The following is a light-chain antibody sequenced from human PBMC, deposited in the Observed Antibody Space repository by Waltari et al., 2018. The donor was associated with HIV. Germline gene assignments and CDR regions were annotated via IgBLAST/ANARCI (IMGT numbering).Light chain of an antibody. V-gene: IGLV3-25*03. J-gene: IGLJ3*02. CDR1: ALPTQY. CDR3: QSADSNASLWV. CDR2: KDT. Sequence: SYELTQPPSVSVSPGQTARITCSGAALPTQYPYWSQQSPGEAPVLVIYKDTERPSGIPERFSGSSSGTTATLTIIGVQAQDEADYHCQSADSNASLWVFGGGTKLTVL.